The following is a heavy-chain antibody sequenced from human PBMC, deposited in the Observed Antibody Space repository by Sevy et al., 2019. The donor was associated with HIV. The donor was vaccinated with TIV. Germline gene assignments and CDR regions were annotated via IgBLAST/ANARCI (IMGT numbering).Heavy chain of an antibody. J-gene: IGHJ4*02. CDR2: ISYDGFNK. V-gene: IGHV3-30*09. Sequence: GGSVRLSCAGSGFTFSTYAMHWVRQTPGRGLEWVSTISYDGFNKYYRDSVKGRFAISRDNSKNTQYLQMNSLRVEDTAVYYCVIPFSGGGGGYWGQGTLVTVS. CDR3: VIPFSGGGGGY. D-gene: IGHD2-21*01. CDR1: GFTFSTYA.